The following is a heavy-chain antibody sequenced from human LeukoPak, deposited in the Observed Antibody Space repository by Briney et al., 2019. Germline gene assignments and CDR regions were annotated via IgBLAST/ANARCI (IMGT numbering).Heavy chain of an antibody. CDR2: IIPILGIA. CDR1: GGTFSSYA. J-gene: IGHJ6*02. Sequence: SVKVSCKASGGTFSSYAISWVRQAPGQGFKWMGRIIPILGIANYAQKFQGRVTITADKSTSTAYMELSSLRSEDTAVYYCARTMVRGVMVLYYYYGMDVWGQGTTVTVSS. D-gene: IGHD3-10*01. V-gene: IGHV1-69*04. CDR3: ARTMVRGVMVLYYYYGMDV.